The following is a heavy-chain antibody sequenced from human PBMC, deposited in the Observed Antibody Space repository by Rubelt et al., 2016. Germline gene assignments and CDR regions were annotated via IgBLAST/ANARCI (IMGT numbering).Heavy chain of an antibody. CDR3: ARDKTGYSYGQGGLDY. Sequence: GGPLNSSFPVSDFTFDDYAWTWSRQAPGKGWGWVALFGWVVNFSSFANPLRGVSPFSGEKSKTSLYLQMDSLRPDDTALFYCARDKTGYSYGQGGLDYWGQGTRVTVSS. V-gene: IGHV3-43D*03. CDR2: FGWVVNFS. CDR1: DFTFDDYA. J-gene: IGHJ4*02. D-gene: IGHD5-18*01.